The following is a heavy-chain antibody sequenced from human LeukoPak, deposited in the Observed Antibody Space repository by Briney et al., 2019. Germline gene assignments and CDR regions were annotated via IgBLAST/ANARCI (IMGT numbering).Heavy chain of an antibody. CDR2: IYPGDSDT. J-gene: IGHJ3*02. V-gene: IGHV5-51*01. D-gene: IGHD4/OR15-4a*01. CDR1: GYSFTSYW. CDR3: ARLALHDGAKHAFDI. Sequence: GEPLKIPCKGSGYSFTSYWIGWVRQMPGKGLEWMGIIYPGDSDTRYSPSFQGQVTISADKSISTAYLQWSSLKASDTAMYYCARLALHDGAKHAFDIWGQGTMVTVSS.